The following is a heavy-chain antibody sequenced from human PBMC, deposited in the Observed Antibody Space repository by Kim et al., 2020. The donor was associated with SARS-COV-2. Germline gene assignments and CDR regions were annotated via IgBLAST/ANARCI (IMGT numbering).Heavy chain of an antibody. CDR1: GGSISSSNW. CDR2: IYHSGST. J-gene: IGHJ3*02. Sequence: SETLSLTCAVSGGSISSSNWWSWVRQPPGKGLEWIGEIYHSGSTNYNPSLKSRVTISVDKSKNQFSLKLSSVTAADTAVYYCARGDYYDSSGYWRAFDIWGQGTMVTVSS. D-gene: IGHD3-22*01. V-gene: IGHV4-4*02. CDR3: ARGDYYDSSGYWRAFDI.